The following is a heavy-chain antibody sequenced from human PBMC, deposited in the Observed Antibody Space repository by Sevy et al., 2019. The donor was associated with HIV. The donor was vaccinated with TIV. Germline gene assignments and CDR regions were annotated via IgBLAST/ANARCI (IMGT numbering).Heavy chain of an antibody. CDR1: GFTVSSNY. D-gene: IGHD3-16*01. CDR3: ARVDYDYVWGSYGFDY. Sequence: GGSLRLSCAASGFTVSSNYMSWVRQAPGKGLEWVSVIYSGGSTYYADPVKGRFTISRDNSKNTLYLQMNSLRAEDTAVYYCARVDYDYVWGSYGFDYWGQGTLVTVSS. CDR2: IYSGGST. V-gene: IGHV3-66*01. J-gene: IGHJ4*02.